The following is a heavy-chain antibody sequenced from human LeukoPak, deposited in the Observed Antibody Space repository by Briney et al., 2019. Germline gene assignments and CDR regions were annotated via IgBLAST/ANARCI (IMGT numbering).Heavy chain of an antibody. J-gene: IGHJ3*02. Sequence: PGGSLRLSCAASGFTFSSYAMTWVRQAPGKGLEWVSVIYSGGSTYYADSVKGRFTISRDNSKNTLYLQMNSLRAEDTAVYYCASRGRITMVRGVLTTPDAFDIWGQGTMVTVSS. CDR3: ASRGRITMVRGVLTTPDAFDI. CDR2: IYSGGST. CDR1: GFTFSSYA. D-gene: IGHD3-10*01. V-gene: IGHV3-53*01.